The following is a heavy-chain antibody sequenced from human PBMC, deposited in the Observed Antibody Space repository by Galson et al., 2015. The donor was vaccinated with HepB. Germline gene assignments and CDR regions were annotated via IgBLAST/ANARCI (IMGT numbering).Heavy chain of an antibody. CDR1: GFTFSSYS. CDR3: ARGGYIGWVVAATQSYWFDP. CDR2: ISSSSSYI. V-gene: IGHV3-21*01. J-gene: IGHJ5*02. D-gene: IGHD2-15*01. Sequence: SLRLSCAASGFTFSSYSMNWVRQAPGKGLEWVSSISSSSSYIYYADSVKGRFTISRDNAKNSLYLQMNSLRAEDTAVYYCARGGYIGWVVAATQSYWFDPWGQGTLVTVSS.